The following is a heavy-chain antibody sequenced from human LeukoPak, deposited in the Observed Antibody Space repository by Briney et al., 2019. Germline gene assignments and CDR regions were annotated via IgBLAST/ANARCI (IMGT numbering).Heavy chain of an antibody. CDR2: ISYSGST. V-gene: IGHV4-61*01. Sequence: SETLSLTCTVSGGSVSSGSYYWSWIRQPPGKGLEWIGYISYSGSTNYNPSLKSRVTISVDTSKNQFSLKLSSVTAADTAVYYCARDGSGWSDYLDYWGQGTLVTVSS. D-gene: IGHD6-19*01. J-gene: IGHJ4*02. CDR1: GGSVSSGSYY. CDR3: ARDGSGWSDYLDY.